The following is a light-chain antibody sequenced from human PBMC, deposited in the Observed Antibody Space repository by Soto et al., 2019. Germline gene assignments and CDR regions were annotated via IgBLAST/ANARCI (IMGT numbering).Light chain of an antibody. CDR2: AAS. Sequence: DIQLTQSPSFLSASVGDRVTITCRASQGISSYLAWYQQKPGKAPKLLHYAASTLQSGVPSRFSGCGSGTEFTLTISSLQPEDFATYYSQQLNSYPLTFGGGTKVEIK. V-gene: IGKV1-9*01. J-gene: IGKJ4*01. CDR3: QQLNSYPLT. CDR1: QGISSY.